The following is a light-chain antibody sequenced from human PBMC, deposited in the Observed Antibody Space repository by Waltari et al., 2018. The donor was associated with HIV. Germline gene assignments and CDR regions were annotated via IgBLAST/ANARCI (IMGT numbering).Light chain of an antibody. V-gene: IGLV3-9*02. CDR2: NDK. Sequence: SYELTQSLSVSVALGQTARITCGGKNIGYKSVHWYQQKTGQAPVLVIYNDKYRPSGIPERFSGSKSGNTATLTITGAHAGDEADYFCQVWDTTTVFGGGTNLTVL. J-gene: IGLJ2*01. CDR1: NIGYKS. CDR3: QVWDTTTV.